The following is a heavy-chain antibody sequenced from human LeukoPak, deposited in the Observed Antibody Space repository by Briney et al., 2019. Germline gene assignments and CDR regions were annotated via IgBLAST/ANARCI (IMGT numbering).Heavy chain of an antibody. V-gene: IGHV4-38-2*01. J-gene: IGHJ4*02. CDR3: ARRSNGYNV. Sequence: PSETLSLTCAVSGYSISSGFHWGWIRQPPGKGLEWIGSIYYSGSTYYNPALKSRVTISVDTSKNQFSLKLSSVTAADTAVYFSARRSNGYNVWGQGILVTVSS. D-gene: IGHD5-24*01. CDR1: GYSISSGFH. CDR2: IYYSGST.